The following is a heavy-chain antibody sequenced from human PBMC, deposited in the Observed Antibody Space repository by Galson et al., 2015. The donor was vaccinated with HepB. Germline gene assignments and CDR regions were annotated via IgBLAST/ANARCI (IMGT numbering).Heavy chain of an antibody. D-gene: IGHD5-12*01. J-gene: IGHJ4*02. CDR2: ISDSGSGT. Sequence: SLRLSCAVSGYIFSSDAMSWVRQAPGKGLEWVSSISDSGSGTFYADSVKGRFTISRDNSKNTLYVEINSLRADDTAVYYCVKEGRGYDYFDYWGQGTLVTVSS. CDR1: GYIFSSDA. V-gene: IGHV3-23*01. CDR3: VKEGRGYDYFDY.